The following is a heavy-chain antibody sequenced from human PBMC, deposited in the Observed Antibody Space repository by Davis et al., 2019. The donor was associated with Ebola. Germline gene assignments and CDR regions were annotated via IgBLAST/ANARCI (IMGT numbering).Heavy chain of an antibody. J-gene: IGHJ6*02. D-gene: IGHD2-15*01. CDR1: GGSISSYY. CDR2: IYTTGST. V-gene: IGHV4-4*07. CDR3: AREKDYYYHGLDV. Sequence: PSETLSLTCTVSGGSISSYYWSWIRQPAGKGLEWIGRIYTTGSTNYNPSLKSRVPMSVDTSKNQFALKLSSLTDADKAVYYCAREKDYYYHGLDVWGQGTTVTVSS.